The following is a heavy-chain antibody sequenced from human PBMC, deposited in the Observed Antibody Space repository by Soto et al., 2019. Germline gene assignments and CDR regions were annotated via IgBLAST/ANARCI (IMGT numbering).Heavy chain of an antibody. J-gene: IGHJ6*02. CDR2: ISYDGSNK. D-gene: IGHD6-19*01. V-gene: IGHV3-30*18. CDR1: GFTFSSYG. CDR3: AKTRQWLYYGMDV. Sequence: PGGSLRLSCAASGFTFSSYGMHWVRQAPGKGLEWVAVISYDGSNKYYADSVKGRFTISRDNSKNTLYLQMNSLRAEDTAVYYCAKTRQWLYYGMDVWGQGTTVTVSS.